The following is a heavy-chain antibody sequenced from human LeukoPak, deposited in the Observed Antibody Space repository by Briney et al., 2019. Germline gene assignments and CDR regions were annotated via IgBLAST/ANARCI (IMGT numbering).Heavy chain of an antibody. V-gene: IGHV3-9*01. J-gene: IGHJ4*02. Sequence: GGSLRLSCAASGFTFDDYAMHWVRQAPGKGLEWVSGISWNSGSIGYADSVKGRFTISRDNAKNSLYLQMNSLRAEDTALYYYAKEDHGEAFDYWGQGTLVTVSS. D-gene: IGHD1-14*01. CDR2: ISWNSGSI. CDR3: AKEDHGEAFDY. CDR1: GFTFDDYA.